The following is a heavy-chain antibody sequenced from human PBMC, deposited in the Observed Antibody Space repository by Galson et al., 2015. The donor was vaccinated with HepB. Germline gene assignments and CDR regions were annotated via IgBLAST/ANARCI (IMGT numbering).Heavy chain of an antibody. CDR1: GFTFSSYS. Sequence: LRLSCAASGFTFSSYSMNWVRQAPGKGLEWVSSISSSSSYIYYADSVKGRFTISRDNAKNSLYLQMNSLRAEDTAVYYCARGCSGYDLAPDYWGQGTLVTVSS. CDR3: ARGCSGYDLAPDY. J-gene: IGHJ4*02. V-gene: IGHV3-21*01. CDR2: ISSSSSYI. D-gene: IGHD5-12*01.